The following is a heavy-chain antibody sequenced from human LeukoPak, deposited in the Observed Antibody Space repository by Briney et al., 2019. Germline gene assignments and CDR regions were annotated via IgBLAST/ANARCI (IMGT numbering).Heavy chain of an antibody. CDR3: ARLLFSGSYYPPFGY. CDR2: ISSSGSTI. Sequence: PGGSLRLSCAASGFTFSDYYMSWIRQAPGKGLEWVSYISSSGSTIYYADSVKGRFTISRDNAKNSLYLQMNSLRAEDTAVYYCARLLFSGSYYPPFGYWGQGTLVTVSS. V-gene: IGHV3-11*01. D-gene: IGHD3-10*01. CDR1: GFTFSDYY. J-gene: IGHJ4*02.